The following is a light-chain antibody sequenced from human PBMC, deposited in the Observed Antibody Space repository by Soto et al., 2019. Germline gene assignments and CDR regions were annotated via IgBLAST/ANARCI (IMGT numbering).Light chain of an antibody. Sequence: DIQMNQSPSTLSASVGDRVTITCRASQSISDWWAWYQQKPGRAPKLLIYDASSLHSGVPSRFSGSGSGTEFTLTISSLQPDDFATYYCQQYNSHAVTFGGGTNVEVK. J-gene: IGKJ4*01. V-gene: IGKV1-5*01. CDR3: QQYNSHAVT. CDR1: QSISDW. CDR2: DAS.